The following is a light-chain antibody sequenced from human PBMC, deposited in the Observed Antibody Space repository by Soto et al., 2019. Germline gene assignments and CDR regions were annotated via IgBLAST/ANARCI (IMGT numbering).Light chain of an antibody. Sequence: DIRMTQSPSSLSASVGGTVPIPCRASQGISDYLSWFQHKPGEAPKLLIYTASSLQGGVPLRFSGAGSRTDFSLTISGLQPEDSATYYCQQTYTFPWTFGQGTKVDIK. CDR2: TAS. V-gene: IGKV1-39*01. CDR3: QQTYTFPWT. CDR1: QGISDY. J-gene: IGKJ1*01.